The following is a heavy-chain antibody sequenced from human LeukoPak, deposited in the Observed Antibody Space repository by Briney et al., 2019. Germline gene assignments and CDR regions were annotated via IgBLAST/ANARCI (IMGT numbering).Heavy chain of an antibody. CDR2: FDPEDGET. J-gene: IGHJ4*02. Sequence: ASVKVSCKASGYTLNELSIHWVRQAPGKGLEWMGGFDPEDGETIYAQKFRGRLTMTEDTSTDTAYMELSSLRSDDTAVYYCTTDLDYWGQGSLVTVSP. CDR1: GYTLNELS. CDR3: TTDLDY. V-gene: IGHV1-24*01.